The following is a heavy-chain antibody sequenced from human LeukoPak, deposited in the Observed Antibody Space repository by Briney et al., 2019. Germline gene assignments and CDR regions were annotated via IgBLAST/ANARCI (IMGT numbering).Heavy chain of an antibody. Sequence: GGSLRLSCAASGFTFNNYAMTWVRQAPGKGLEWVAVIWYDGSNKYYADSVKGRFTISRDNSKNTLYLQMNSLRAEDTAVYYCAKDKGSESSWTFDYWGQGTLVTVSS. CDR2: IWYDGSNK. CDR3: AKDKGSESSWTFDY. J-gene: IGHJ4*02. V-gene: IGHV3-33*06. CDR1: GFTFNNYA. D-gene: IGHD6-13*01.